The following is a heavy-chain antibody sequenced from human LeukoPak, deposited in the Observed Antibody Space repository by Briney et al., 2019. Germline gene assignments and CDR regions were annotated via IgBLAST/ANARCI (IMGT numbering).Heavy chain of an antibody. Sequence: GGSLRLSCAASGFTFSSYGMHWVRQAPGKGLEWVAFIRYDGSNKYYADSVKGRFTISRDNSKNTLYLQMNSLRAEDTAVYYCAKDESGGGWFGELLPYYYYYYGMDVWGQGTTVTVSS. CDR1: GFTFSSYG. D-gene: IGHD3-10*01. CDR2: IRYDGSNK. V-gene: IGHV3-30*02. J-gene: IGHJ6*02. CDR3: AKDESGGGWFGELLPYYYYYYGMDV.